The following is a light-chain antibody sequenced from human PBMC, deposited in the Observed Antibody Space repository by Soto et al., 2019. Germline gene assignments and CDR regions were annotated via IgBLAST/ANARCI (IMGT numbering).Light chain of an antibody. CDR2: AAS. CDR3: QQRFGTHPT. J-gene: IGKJ4*01. V-gene: IGKV1-39*01. CDR1: HSISEN. Sequence: DIQMTQSPSSLSESVGARVTIICRACHSISENLKWFHHKPGTAPILLIYAASSLHSGVPSRFSGSGSCTDFTLTISSLQPADFVTYYCQQRFGTHPTFGGGTKVEIK.